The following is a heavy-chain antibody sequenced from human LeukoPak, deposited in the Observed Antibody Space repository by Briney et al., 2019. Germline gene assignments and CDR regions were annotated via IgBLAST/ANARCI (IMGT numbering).Heavy chain of an antibody. CDR2: VYHRGST. J-gene: IGHJ4*02. V-gene: IGHV4-38-2*02. D-gene: IGHD3-9*01. CDR1: GYSISSGYD. CDR3: ARDLHYNDLLIGSYVHEGFDF. Sequence: SETLSLTCTVSGYSISSGYDWGWIRQSPGKGLEWIASVYHRGSTYYNPSLRSRVTISMDTSANHFSLKLTSVTAADTALYYCARDLHYNDLLIGSYVHEGFDFWGQGTLVAVSS.